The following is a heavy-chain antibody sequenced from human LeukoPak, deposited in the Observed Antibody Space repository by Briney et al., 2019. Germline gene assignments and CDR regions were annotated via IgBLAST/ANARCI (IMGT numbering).Heavy chain of an antibody. CDR1: GGSISTYY. J-gene: IGHJ6*03. CDR3: ARDRYSSSSGYYYYYMDV. CDR2: IYTSGST. V-gene: IGHV4-4*07. Sequence: PSETLSLTCTVSGGSISTYYWSWIRQPAGKGLEWIGRIYTSGSTNYNPSLKSRVTISVDTSKNQFSLKLSSVTAADTAVYYCARDRYSSSSGYYYYYMDVWGKGTTVTVSS. D-gene: IGHD6-6*01.